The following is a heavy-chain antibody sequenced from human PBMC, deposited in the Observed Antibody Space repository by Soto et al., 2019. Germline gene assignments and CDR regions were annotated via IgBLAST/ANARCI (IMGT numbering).Heavy chain of an antibody. CDR3: ARLYGGNSGMDV. V-gene: IGHV5-10-1*01. CDR2: IDPSDSYT. Sequence: EVQLVQSGAEVKKPGESLRISCKGSGYSFTSYWVTWVRQMPGKGLEWMGRIDPSDSYTNYNPPFQGHVTISVDKSISTAYLQWSSRKASDTAMYYCARLYGGNSGMDVWGQGTTVTVSS. J-gene: IGHJ6*02. D-gene: IGHD4-17*01. CDR1: GYSFTSYW.